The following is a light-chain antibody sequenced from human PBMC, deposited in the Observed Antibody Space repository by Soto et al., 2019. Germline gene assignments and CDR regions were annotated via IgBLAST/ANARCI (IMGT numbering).Light chain of an antibody. Sequence: DIHMTQSPSSLSASVGCRVTIPCQDSQDISNYLNWYQQKQGKAPKLLIYDASNLETGVPSRFSGSGYGTDFNFTISSLQTEDIATYYCQQYDNLPITFGQGTRLEIK. CDR1: QDISNY. J-gene: IGKJ5*01. CDR3: QQYDNLPIT. CDR2: DAS. V-gene: IGKV1-33*01.